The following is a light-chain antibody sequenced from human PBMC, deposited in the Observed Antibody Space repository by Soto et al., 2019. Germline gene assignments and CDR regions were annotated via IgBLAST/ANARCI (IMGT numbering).Light chain of an antibody. CDR1: SSNIGSNT. CDR3: AAWDDSLNGVL. V-gene: IGLV1-44*01. Sequence: QPVLTQAPSASGTPGQRVTISCSGSSSNIGSNTVDWFQQLPGTAPKLLIYTNDQRPSGVPDRFSGSKSGTSASLAISGLQSGDEADYYCAAWDDSLNGVLFGGGTKLTVL. CDR2: TND. J-gene: IGLJ2*01.